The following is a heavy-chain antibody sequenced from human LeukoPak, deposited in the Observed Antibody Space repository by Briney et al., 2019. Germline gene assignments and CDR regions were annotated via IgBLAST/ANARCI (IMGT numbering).Heavy chain of an antibody. CDR1: GFTFSSYG. CDR3: AKVRIAAAAPDY. J-gene: IGHJ4*02. CDR2: ISYDGSNK. D-gene: IGHD6-13*01. V-gene: IGHV3-30*18. Sequence: GGSLRLSCAASGFTFSSYGMHRVRQAPGKGLEWVAVISYDGSNKYYADSVKGRFTISRDNSKNTLYLQMNSLRAEDTAVYYCAKVRIAAAAPDYWGQGTLVTVSS.